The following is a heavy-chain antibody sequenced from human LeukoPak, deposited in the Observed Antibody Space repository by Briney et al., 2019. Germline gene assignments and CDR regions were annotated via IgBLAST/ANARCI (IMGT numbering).Heavy chain of an antibody. D-gene: IGHD5-12*01. J-gene: IGHJ4*02. Sequence: GGSLRHSCAACGFTFSRYSMNGVRQAPGKGVEWVSSISSSSSNIYYEDSVKGRFTISRDNAKKSLYLQMNSLRAEDPAVFCCATRGYSSQTFDYFCRGTRVTVSS. CDR2: ISSSSSNI. CDR3: ATRGYSSQTFDY. V-gene: IGHV3-21*01. CDR1: GFTFSRYS.